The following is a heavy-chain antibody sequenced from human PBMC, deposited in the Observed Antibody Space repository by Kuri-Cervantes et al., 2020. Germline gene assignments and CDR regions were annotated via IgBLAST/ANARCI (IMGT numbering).Heavy chain of an antibody. D-gene: IGHD1-1*01. Sequence: LSLTCAASGFSFNSYSMNWVRQAPGKGLEFVSYISRDSGATYYGDSVKGRFTISRDNAKNSLYLQMNSLSDEDTAVYYCARDDNWGFDYWGQGTPVTVSS. CDR1: GFSFNSYS. CDR3: ARDDNWGFDY. V-gene: IGHV3-48*02. CDR2: ISRDSGAT. J-gene: IGHJ4*02.